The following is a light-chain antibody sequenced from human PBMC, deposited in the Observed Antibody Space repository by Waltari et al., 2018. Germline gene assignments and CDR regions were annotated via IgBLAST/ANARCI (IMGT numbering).Light chain of an antibody. CDR2: GAS. CDR3: QQYYNWPYT. J-gene: IGKJ2*01. CDR1: QSVSTN. V-gene: IGKV3-15*01. Sequence: EVVMTQSPATLYVSPGERATLSCRASQSVSTNLAWYQQKPGQAPRLLIYGASTRATGFPARFSGGGSGTEFSLTISSLQSEDFAVYYCQQYYNWPYTFGQGTKLEIK.